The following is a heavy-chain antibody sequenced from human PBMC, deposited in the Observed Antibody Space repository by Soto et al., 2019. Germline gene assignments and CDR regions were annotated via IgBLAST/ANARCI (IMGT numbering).Heavy chain of an antibody. CDR3: ARGATMVRGVIIRRAFDI. D-gene: IGHD3-10*01. CDR1: GYTFTSYG. V-gene: IGHV1-18*04. J-gene: IGHJ3*02. CDR2: ISAYNGNT. Sequence: GASVKVSCKASGYTFTSYGISWVRQAPGQGLEWMGWISAYNGNTNYAQELQGRVTMTTDTSTSTAYMELRSLRSDDAAVYYCARGATMVRGVIIRRAFDIWGQGTMVTVSS.